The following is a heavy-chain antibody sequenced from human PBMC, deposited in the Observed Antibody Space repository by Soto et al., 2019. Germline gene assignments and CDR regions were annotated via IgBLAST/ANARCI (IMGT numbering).Heavy chain of an antibody. D-gene: IGHD4-17*01. CDR1: GGTFSSYA. Sequence: QVQLVQSGAEVKKPGSSVKVSCKASGGTFSSYAISWVRQAPGQGLEWMGGIIPIFGTANYEQKFQGRVTITADESTSTAYMELSSLRSEDTAVYYCARGGYGDYERDFDYWGQGTLVTVSS. J-gene: IGHJ4*02. V-gene: IGHV1-69*01. CDR3: ARGGYGDYERDFDY. CDR2: IIPIFGTA.